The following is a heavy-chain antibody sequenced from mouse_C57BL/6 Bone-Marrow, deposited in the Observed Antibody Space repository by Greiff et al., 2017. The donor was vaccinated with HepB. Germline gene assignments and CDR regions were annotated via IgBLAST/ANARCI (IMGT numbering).Heavy chain of an antibody. CDR2: INPNNGGT. V-gene: IGHV1-26*01. CDR3: ARCLIYYYGSCYAMDY. CDR1: GYTFTDYY. Sequence: EVQLQQSGPELVKPGASVKISCKASGYTFTDYYMNWVKQSHGKSLEWIGDINPNNGGTSYNQKFKGKATLTVDKSSSTAYMELRSLTSEDSVVYYCARCLIYYYGSCYAMDYWGQGTSVTVSS. D-gene: IGHD1-1*01. J-gene: IGHJ4*01.